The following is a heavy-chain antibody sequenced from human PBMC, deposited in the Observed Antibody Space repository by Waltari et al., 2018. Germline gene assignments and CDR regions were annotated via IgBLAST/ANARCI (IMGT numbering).Heavy chain of an antibody. J-gene: IGHJ5*02. CDR1: GFSLSTSGVG. Sequence: QRTLKESGTTLVKPTQTLTRTCNFSGFSLSTSGVGVGWSRQTPGNALEWLALIYWHDDQRCSTYLTSRLTITQGTSNNQWVLTMTNMDPVDTATYYCAHRPSVLRYFDWHLAFDPWGQGTLVTVSS. CDR2: IYWHDDQ. D-gene: IGHD3-9*01. V-gene: IGHV2-5*01. CDR3: AHRPSVLRYFDWHLAFDP.